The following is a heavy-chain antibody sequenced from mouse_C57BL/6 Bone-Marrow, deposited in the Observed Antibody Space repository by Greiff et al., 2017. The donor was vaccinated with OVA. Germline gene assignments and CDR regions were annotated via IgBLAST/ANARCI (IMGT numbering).Heavy chain of an antibody. CDR3: AREEGYYWLAY. V-gene: IGHV1-19*01. CDR1: GYTFTNYY. D-gene: IGHD2-3*01. Sequence: EVHLVESGPVLVKPGASVKMSCKASGYTFTNYYMNWVKQSHGKSLEWIGVINPYNGGTSYNQKFKGKATLTVDKSSSTAYMELNSLTSEDSAVYYCAREEGYYWLAYWGQGTLVTVSA. CDR2: INPYNGGT. J-gene: IGHJ3*01.